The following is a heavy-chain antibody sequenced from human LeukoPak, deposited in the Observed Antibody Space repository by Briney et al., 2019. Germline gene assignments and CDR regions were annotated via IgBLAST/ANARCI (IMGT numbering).Heavy chain of an antibody. Sequence: SETLSLTCTVSGGSISSYYWSWIRQPPGKGLEWIGYIYYSGSTNYNSSLKSRVTISVDTSKNQFSLKLSSVTAADTAVYYCARGAAAAGRIWFDPWGQGTLVTVSS. J-gene: IGHJ5*02. CDR1: GGSISSYY. V-gene: IGHV4-59*01. D-gene: IGHD6-13*01. CDR2: IYYSGST. CDR3: ARGAAAAGRIWFDP.